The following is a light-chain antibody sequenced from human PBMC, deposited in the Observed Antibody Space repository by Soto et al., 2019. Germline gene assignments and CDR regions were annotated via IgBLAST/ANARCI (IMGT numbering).Light chain of an antibody. CDR3: CSYASSSTPFV. CDR2: EGS. V-gene: IGLV2-23*01. Sequence: QSVLTQPASVSGSPGQSITISCTGTNSDVGSYNLVSWYQQHPGKAPKLMIFEGSKRPSGLSNRFSGSKSGNTASLTISGLQAEDEADYYCCSYASSSTPFVFGTGTKVTVL. CDR1: NSDVGSYNL. J-gene: IGLJ1*01.